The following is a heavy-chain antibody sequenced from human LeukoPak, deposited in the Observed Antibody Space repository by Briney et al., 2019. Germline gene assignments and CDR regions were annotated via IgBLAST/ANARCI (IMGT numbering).Heavy chain of an antibody. CDR1: GGSISSYY. V-gene: IGHV4-59*01. D-gene: IGHD1-26*01. CDR3: ASQSKAGPTWVDY. J-gene: IGHJ4*02. Sequence: SETLSLTCTVSGGSISSYYWSWIWQPPGKGLEWIGYIYYSGSTNYNPSLKSRVTISVDTSKNQFSLKLSSVTAADTAVYYCASQSKAGPTWVDYWGQGTLVTVSS. CDR2: IYYSGST.